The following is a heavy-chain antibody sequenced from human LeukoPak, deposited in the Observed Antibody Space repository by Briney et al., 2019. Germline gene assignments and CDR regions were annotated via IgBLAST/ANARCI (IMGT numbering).Heavy chain of an antibody. CDR3: FREGGY. J-gene: IGHJ4*02. Sequence: GGSLRLSCAASGFTLSTYWMSWVRQAPGKGPEFVANIKPDHSEKYYLDSVKGRFTISRDNAESSLYLQMNSLRDEDTAVYYCFREGGYWGQGTLVTVSS. V-gene: IGHV3-7*01. CDR1: GFTLSTYW. CDR2: IKPDHSEK. D-gene: IGHD3-16*01.